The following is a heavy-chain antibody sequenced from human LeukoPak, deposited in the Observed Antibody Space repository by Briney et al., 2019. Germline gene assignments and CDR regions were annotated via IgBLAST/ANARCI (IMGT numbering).Heavy chain of an antibody. V-gene: IGHV4-38-2*01. Sequence: SETLSLTCAVSGYSIRSGYHWGWIRQPPGKGLEWMGIIYHSGNTFYNPSLKSRVTISVDTSKNQFFLNLTSVAAADTAVYYCARVDYGDDSPFDSWGQGTLVTVFS. J-gene: IGHJ4*02. CDR1: GYSIRSGYH. CDR3: ARVDYGDDSPFDS. CDR2: IYHSGNT. D-gene: IGHD4-17*01.